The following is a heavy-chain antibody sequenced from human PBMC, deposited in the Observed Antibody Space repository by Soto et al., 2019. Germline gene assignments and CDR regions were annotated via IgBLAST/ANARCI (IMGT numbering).Heavy chain of an antibody. Sequence: ASVKVSCKASGYTFTTYGLSWVRQAPGQGLEWIGWISGYNGDTNYARHLRGRVTMTADTSTSTAYLELRSLRSDDTAVYYCARVVGFGEFKYYYYYGMDVWGQGTTVTVSS. CDR1: GYTFTTYG. D-gene: IGHD3-10*01. J-gene: IGHJ6*02. CDR2: ISGYNGDT. V-gene: IGHV1-18*01. CDR3: ARVVGFGEFKYYYYYGMDV.